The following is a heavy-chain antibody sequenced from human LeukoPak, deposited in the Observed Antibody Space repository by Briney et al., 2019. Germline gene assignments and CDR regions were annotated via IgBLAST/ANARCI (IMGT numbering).Heavy chain of an antibody. CDR2: INHSGST. CDR1: SGSISGYY. V-gene: IGHV4-34*01. Sequence: SETLSLTCTVSSGSISGYYWSWIRQSPGKGLEWIGEINHSGSTNYNPSLKSRVTILLDTSKNQFSLKLSSVTAADTAVYYCARAANDFWSGYHFDYWGQGTLVTVSS. J-gene: IGHJ4*02. CDR3: ARAANDFWSGYHFDY. D-gene: IGHD3-3*01.